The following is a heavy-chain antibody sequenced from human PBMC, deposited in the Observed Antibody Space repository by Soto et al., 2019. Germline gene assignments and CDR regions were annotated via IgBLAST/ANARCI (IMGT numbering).Heavy chain of an antibody. CDR2: FSASGGTT. CDR3: ARGLKGGHYYETSGYLDY. CDR1: GFTFGTYA. J-gene: IGHJ4*02. D-gene: IGHD3-22*01. V-gene: IGHV3-23*01. Sequence: EVQLLESGGGLVQPGGSLRLSCAAFGFTFGTYAMSWVRQAPGKGLEWVSAFSASGGTTYYADSVKGRFTISRDNSRNTTYLQMNSLRADDTAVYYCARGLKGGHYYETSGYLDYWGQGTLVTVSS.